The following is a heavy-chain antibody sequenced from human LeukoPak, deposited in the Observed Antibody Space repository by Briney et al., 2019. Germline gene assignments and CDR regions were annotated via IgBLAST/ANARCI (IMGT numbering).Heavy chain of an antibody. CDR1: GGSISSYY. CDR3: ASLVRDFDWSTYYFDY. Sequence: SETLSLTCTVSGGSISSYYWSWIRQPPGKGLEWIGYIYHSGSTNYNPSLKSRVTISVDTSKNQFSLKLSSVTAADTAVYYCASLVRDFDWSTYYFDYWGQGTLVTVSS. V-gene: IGHV4-59*08. D-gene: IGHD3-9*01. CDR2: IYHSGST. J-gene: IGHJ4*02.